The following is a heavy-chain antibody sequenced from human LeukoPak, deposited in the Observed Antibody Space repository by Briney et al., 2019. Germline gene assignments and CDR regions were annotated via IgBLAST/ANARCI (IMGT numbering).Heavy chain of an antibody. CDR1: GYTFTSYG. V-gene: IGHV1-18*01. CDR2: ISAYNGNT. J-gene: IGHJ4*02. Sequence: ASVKVSCKASGYTFTSYGISWVRQAPGQGLEWMGWISAYNGNTNYAQKLQGRVTMTTDTSTSTAYMELRSLRSDDTAVYYCARSSITMIVVVIPPFDYWGQGTLVTVSS. D-gene: IGHD3-22*01. CDR3: ARSSITMIVVVIPPFDY.